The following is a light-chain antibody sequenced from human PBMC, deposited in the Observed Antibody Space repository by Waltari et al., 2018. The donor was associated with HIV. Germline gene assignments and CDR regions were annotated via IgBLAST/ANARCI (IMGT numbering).Light chain of an antibody. V-gene: IGKV3-15*01. CDR1: QSVTTN. Sequence: IVMTQSPDTLSVSPGERATLSCRASQSVTTNLPCYQRKPGHAPRLLFYGSSTRATGLPDRFSGSGSGTEFTLTISSLQSEDSAVYYCQQYNHWPWTFGQGTTVEIK. J-gene: IGKJ1*01. CDR2: GSS. CDR3: QQYNHWPWT.